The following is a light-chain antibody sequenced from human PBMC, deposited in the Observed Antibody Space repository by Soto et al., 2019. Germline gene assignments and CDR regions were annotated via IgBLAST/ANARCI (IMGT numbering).Light chain of an antibody. CDR2: DAS. Sequence: EIVLTQSPATLSLSPGERATLSCGASQSVSSSYLAWYQQKPGLAPRLLIYDASSRATGIPDRFSGSGSGTDFTLTISRLEPEDFAVNYCQEYGSSPVTFGQGTKVEIK. V-gene: IGKV3D-20*01. CDR1: QSVSSSY. J-gene: IGKJ1*01. CDR3: QEYGSSPVT.